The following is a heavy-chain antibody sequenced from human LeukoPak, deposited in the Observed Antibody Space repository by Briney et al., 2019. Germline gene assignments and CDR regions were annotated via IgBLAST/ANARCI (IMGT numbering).Heavy chain of an antibody. D-gene: IGHD6-19*01. J-gene: IGHJ4*02. Sequence: GESLQISCKGSGYNFDKDWIGWVRPMPGKGLGWMGIIYPGDSETRYTPPFRGQVIISADKSISTAFLQWTSLKASDTAMYYCARLWSSDRPGDSWGQGTQVTVSS. CDR2: IYPGDSET. CDR3: ARLWSSDRPGDS. V-gene: IGHV5-51*01. CDR1: GYNFDKDW.